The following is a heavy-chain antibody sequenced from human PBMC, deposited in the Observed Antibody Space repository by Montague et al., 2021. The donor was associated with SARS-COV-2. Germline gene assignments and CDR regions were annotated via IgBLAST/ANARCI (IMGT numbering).Heavy chain of an antibody. CDR3: ARLGAITLVRGITKADFSNYGMDV. Sequence: SETLSLTCAVSSGSFRGYYWSWIRKPPGKGLEWIGEINHSGSTTYNPSXXSRVSISVDTSNKQFSLKVTSVTAADTAVYYCARLGAITLVRGITKADFSNYGMDVWGQGTTVTVSS. J-gene: IGHJ6*02. CDR2: INHSGST. D-gene: IGHD3-10*01. CDR1: SGSFRGYY. V-gene: IGHV4-34*01.